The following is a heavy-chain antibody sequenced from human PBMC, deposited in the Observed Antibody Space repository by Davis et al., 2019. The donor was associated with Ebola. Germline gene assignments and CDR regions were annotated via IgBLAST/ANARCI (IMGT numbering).Heavy chain of an antibody. CDR2: IYTGGGT. CDR3: AGDRPLDFFFGDYYGMDV. D-gene: IGHD3-16*01. J-gene: IGHJ6*02. Sequence: GGSLSLSCAVPGFTVSSNQLTWVRQAPGKGLEWVSVIYTGGGTDYADSAKGRFTISRANAKHSLDRQMNSLRAEDTAVYYCAGDRPLDFFFGDYYGMDVWGQGTTVTVSS. V-gene: IGHV3-53*01. CDR1: GFTVSSNQ.